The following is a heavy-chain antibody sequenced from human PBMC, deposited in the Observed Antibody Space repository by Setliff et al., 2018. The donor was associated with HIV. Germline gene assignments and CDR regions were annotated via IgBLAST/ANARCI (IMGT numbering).Heavy chain of an antibody. J-gene: IGHJ6*03. D-gene: IGHD1-7*01. CDR3: ARDRYTWNYGKNYMDV. V-gene: IGHV4-39*02. Sequence: SETLSLTCTVSGDSIGSSSYYWAWIRQPPGKGLEWTGNIYYSGSTYYNPSLKTRVTISVDGSKNQFSLKLKSVTAADTAVYYCARDRYTWNYGKNYMDVWGKGTTVTVSS. CDR1: GDSIGSSSYY. CDR2: IYYSGST.